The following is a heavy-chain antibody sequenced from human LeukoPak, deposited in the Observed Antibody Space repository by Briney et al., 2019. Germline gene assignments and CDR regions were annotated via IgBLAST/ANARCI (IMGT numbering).Heavy chain of an antibody. Sequence: GESLQISCKGSGYSFTSYWIGWVGQLPGKGLEWMGIIYPGDSDTRYSPSFQGQVTISADKSISTAYLQWSSLKASDTAMYYCARGSIAAAYVYWGQGTLVTVSS. CDR1: GYSFTSYW. D-gene: IGHD6-13*01. CDR2: IYPGDSDT. J-gene: IGHJ4*02. V-gene: IGHV5-51*01. CDR3: ARGSIAAAYVY.